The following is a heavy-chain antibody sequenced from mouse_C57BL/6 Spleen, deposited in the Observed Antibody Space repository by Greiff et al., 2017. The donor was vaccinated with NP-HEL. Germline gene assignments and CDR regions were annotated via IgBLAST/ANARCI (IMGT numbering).Heavy chain of an antibody. J-gene: IGHJ2*01. CDR2: IYPGNSDT. CDR3: TRRVLRFFDY. V-gene: IGHV1-5*01. D-gene: IGHD1-1*01. Sequence: VHVKQSGTVLARPGASVKMSCKTSGYTFTSYWMHWVKQRPGQGLEWIGAIYPGNSDTSYNQKFKGKAKLTAVTSASTAYMELSSLTNEDAAVYYCTRRVLRFFDYWGQGTTLTVSS. CDR1: GYTFTSYW.